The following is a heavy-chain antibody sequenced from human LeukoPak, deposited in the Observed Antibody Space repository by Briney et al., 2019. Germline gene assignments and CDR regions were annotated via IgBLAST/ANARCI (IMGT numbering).Heavy chain of an antibody. CDR3: ARDLTDYYELDY. J-gene: IGHJ4*02. D-gene: IGHD3-22*01. CDR1: GGSISSNSNY. Sequence: SETLSLTCTVSGGSISSNSNYWGWIRQPPGKGLEWIGSISYSGSTYQNPSLKSRVTISVDTSKNQFSLKLSSVTAADTAVYYCARDLTDYYELDYWGQGTLVTVSS. CDR2: ISYSGST. V-gene: IGHV4-39*07.